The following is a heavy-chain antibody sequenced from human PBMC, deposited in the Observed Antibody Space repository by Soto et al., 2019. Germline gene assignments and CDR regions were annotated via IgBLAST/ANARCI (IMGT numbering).Heavy chain of an antibody. J-gene: IGHJ6*02. D-gene: IGHD2-21*02. CDR2: MYNTGST. Sequence: LETLSLTCTVSGGSIRGYYWSLIRQPPGEGLEWIGYMYNTGSTVYNPSFKSRVTISVDTSKNQFSLKLNSVTAADTAVYYCARDLWGYCGTDCYPLDVWGQGTTVTVSS. V-gene: IGHV4-59*01. CDR3: ARDLWGYCGTDCYPLDV. CDR1: GGSIRGYY.